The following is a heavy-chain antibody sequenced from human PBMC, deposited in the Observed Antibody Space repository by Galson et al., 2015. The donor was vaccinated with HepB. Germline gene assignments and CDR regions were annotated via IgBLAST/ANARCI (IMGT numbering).Heavy chain of an antibody. V-gene: IGHV4-4*02. CDR3: ATTYTSVPSLEAFES. CDR2: IFHSGIT. D-gene: IGHD3-16*01. Sequence: SETLSLTCAVSGGSISNRNWWHWVRQSPGKGLEWIGEIFHSGITNYNPSLKSRVTMSVDTSKNQISLRLTSVTAADTAVYYCATTYTSVPSLEAFESRGQGTMVTVSS. CDR1: GGSISNRNW. J-gene: IGHJ3*02.